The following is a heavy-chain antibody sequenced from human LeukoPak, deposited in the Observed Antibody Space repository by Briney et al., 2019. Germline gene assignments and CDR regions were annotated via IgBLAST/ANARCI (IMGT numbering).Heavy chain of an antibody. D-gene: IGHD3-9*01. V-gene: IGHV3-23*01. Sequence: GGSLRLSCAASGFTFSSYAMSWVREAPGKGVGWGSAISGSGGSTYYADSVKGRFTISRDNSQNTLYLQMNSLRAEDTAVYYCAKALRLNYDILTGYSYYNGMDVWGKGTTVTVSS. CDR3: AKALRLNYDILTGYSYYNGMDV. CDR1: GFTFSSYA. J-gene: IGHJ6*04. CDR2: ISGSGGST.